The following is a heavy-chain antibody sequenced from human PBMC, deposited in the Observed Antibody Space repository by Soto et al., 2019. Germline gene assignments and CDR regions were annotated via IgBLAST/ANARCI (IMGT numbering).Heavy chain of an antibody. J-gene: IGHJ6*04. V-gene: IGHV4-30-4*08. CDR2: VHYSGSI. CDR1: GGSISYEYYH. Sequence: QVQLQQSGPGLVKPSQTLSLTCTVSGGSISYEYYHWTWIRQSPGKGLEWIGYVHYSGSIKYNPSSKSRVTISVDTSTTPFSLHLSAVTAAETAAYFCVREDEGGDREYYGLAVWGKGTRVTVSS. CDR3: VREDEGGDREYYGLAV. D-gene: IGHD3-16*01.